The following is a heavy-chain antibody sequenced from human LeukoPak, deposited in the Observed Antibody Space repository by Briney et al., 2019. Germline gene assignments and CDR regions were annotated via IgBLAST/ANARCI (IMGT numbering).Heavy chain of an antibody. CDR2: ISSSSSYI. D-gene: IGHD4-17*01. CDR1: GFTFSSYS. Sequence: GGSLRLSCAASGFTFSSYSMNWVRQAPGKGLEWVPSISSSSSYIYYADSVKGRFTISRDNAKNSLYLQMNSLRAEDTAVYYCAREGDYGDYGSMGYYYYYMDVWGKGTTVTVSS. V-gene: IGHV3-21*01. J-gene: IGHJ6*03. CDR3: AREGDYGDYGSMGYYYYYMDV.